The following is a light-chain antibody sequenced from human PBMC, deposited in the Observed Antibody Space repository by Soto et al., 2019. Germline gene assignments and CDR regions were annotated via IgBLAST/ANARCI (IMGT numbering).Light chain of an antibody. CDR1: SSDVGGYSY. Sequence: QSALTQPPSASGSPGQSVTISCTGTSSDVGGYSYVSWYQQHPGKAPKLMIYEVNKRPSGVPDRFSGSKSGNTASLTVSGLQAEDEADYYCSSNVGMEKLVFGGGTKLTVL. CDR3: SSNVGMEKLV. J-gene: IGLJ2*01. V-gene: IGLV2-8*01. CDR2: EVN.